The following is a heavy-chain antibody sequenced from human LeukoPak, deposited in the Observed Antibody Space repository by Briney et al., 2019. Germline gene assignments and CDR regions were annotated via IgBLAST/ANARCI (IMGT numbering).Heavy chain of an antibody. J-gene: IGHJ5*02. CDR2: ISAYNGNT. Sequence: ASVKVSCKASGYTFTSYGISWVRQAPGQGLEWMGWISAYNGNTNYAQKLQGRVTMTTDTSTSAAYMELRSLRSDDTAVYYCASDWYNWNYPNWFDPWGQGTLVTVSS. D-gene: IGHD1-7*01. CDR1: GYTFTSYG. CDR3: ASDWYNWNYPNWFDP. V-gene: IGHV1-18*01.